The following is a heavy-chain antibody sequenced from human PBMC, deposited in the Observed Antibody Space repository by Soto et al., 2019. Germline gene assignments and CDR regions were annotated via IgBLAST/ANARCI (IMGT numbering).Heavy chain of an antibody. V-gene: IGHV4-59*01. D-gene: IGHD2-2*01. CDR2: IYYSGST. Sequence: SETLSLTCTVSGGSISSYYWSWIRQPTGKGLEWIGYIYYSGSTNYNPSLKSRVTISVDTSKNQFSLKLSSVTAADTAVYYCARGEGRVAMPSVYSGPGTLVTVSS. CDR3: ARGEGRVAMPSVY. CDR1: GGSISSYY. J-gene: IGHJ4*02.